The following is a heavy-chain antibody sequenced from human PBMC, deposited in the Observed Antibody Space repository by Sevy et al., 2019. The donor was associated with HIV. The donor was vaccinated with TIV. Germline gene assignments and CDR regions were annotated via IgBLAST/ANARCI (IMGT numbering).Heavy chain of an antibody. CDR1: GFTFSSYW. J-gene: IGHJ6*04. CDR2: LKEDGSDK. V-gene: IGHV3-7*01. CDR3: ARWDV. Sequence: GGSLRLSCAASGFTFSSYWMNWVRQAPGKGLDWVAKLKEDGSDKYYVDSVKGRLTISRDNAQNSLYLEMNSLRAEDTAVYYCARWDVWGKGTTVTVSS.